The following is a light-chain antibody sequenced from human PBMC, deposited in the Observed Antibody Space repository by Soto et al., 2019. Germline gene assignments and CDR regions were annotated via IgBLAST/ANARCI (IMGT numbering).Light chain of an antibody. CDR2: LGS. Sequence: DLVMTQSPLSLPVTPGEPASISCKSSQSLLYSNGYNYLDWYLQKPGQSPQLLIYLGSNRASGVXDXXSGSGSGTDFTLKISKVEAEDVGVYYCIQALRTPWTFGQGTKVEIK. J-gene: IGKJ1*01. CDR1: QSLLYSNGYNY. CDR3: IQALRTPWT. V-gene: IGKV2-28*01.